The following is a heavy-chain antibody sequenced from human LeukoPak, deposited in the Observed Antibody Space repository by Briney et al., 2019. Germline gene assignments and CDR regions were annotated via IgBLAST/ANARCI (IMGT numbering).Heavy chain of an antibody. V-gene: IGHV1-69*06. D-gene: IGHD5-12*01. CDR2: IIPIFGTA. CDR3: ARGVVATSDYYYMDV. Sequence: ASVTLSCKASGGTFSNYAISWVRQAPGQGLEWMGGIIPIFGTANYAQKFRGRVTISADKSTSTAYMELSSLRSEDTAVYYCARGVVATSDYYYMDVWGKGTTVTVSS. J-gene: IGHJ6*03. CDR1: GGTFSNYA.